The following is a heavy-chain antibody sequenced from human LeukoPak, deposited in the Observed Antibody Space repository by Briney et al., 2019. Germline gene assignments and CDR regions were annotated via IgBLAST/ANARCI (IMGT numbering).Heavy chain of an antibody. J-gene: IGHJ4*02. CDR2: ISGSGGST. Sequence: PGGSLRLSCAASGFTFSSYAMSWVRQAPGKGLEWVSAISGSGGSTYYADSVKGRFTISRDNAKNSLYLQMNSLRAEDTAVYYCASSGGNWNYEDYWGQGTLVTVSS. V-gene: IGHV3-23*01. CDR3: ASSGGNWNYEDY. CDR1: GFTFSSYA. D-gene: IGHD1-7*01.